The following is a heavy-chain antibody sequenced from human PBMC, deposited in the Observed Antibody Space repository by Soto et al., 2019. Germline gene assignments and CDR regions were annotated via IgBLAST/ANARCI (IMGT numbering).Heavy chain of an antibody. J-gene: IGHJ4*02. CDR1: GFTFSSYS. D-gene: IGHD3-3*01. CDR2: ISSSSSTI. V-gene: IGHV3-48*01. CDR3: ARSLFLEWLLPSDYFDY. Sequence: GGSLRLSCAASGFTFSSYSMNWVRQAPGKGLEWVSYISSSSSTIYYADSVKGGFTISRDNAKNSLYLQMNSLRAEDTAVYYCARSLFLEWLLPSDYFDYWGQGTLVTVSS.